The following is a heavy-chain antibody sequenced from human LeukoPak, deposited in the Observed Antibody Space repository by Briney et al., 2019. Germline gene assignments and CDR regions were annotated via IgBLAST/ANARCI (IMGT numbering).Heavy chain of an antibody. Sequence: GESLKISCAASGFTFSSHWMSWVRQAPGKGLEWVANISPDGSEKYYVDSVKGRFTISRDNAKNSLYLQVNSLRAEDTAVYYCARDIVAPGLLWDYWGQGTLVTVSS. V-gene: IGHV3-7*05. CDR2: ISPDGSEK. J-gene: IGHJ4*02. CDR3: ARDIVAPGLLWDY. CDR1: GFTFSSHW. D-gene: IGHD6-13*01.